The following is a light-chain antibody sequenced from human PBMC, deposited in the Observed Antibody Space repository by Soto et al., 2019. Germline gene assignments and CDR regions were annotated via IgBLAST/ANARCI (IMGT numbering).Light chain of an antibody. Sequence: EIVLTQSPGILSLSPGERATLSCRASQSINNNYLAWYQLKPGQAPRLLMYGASSRATDISDRFSGSGSGTDFTLTIRRLEPEDFAVYYCQQYGVSPRTFGPGTKVEVK. V-gene: IGKV3-20*01. J-gene: IGKJ1*01. CDR1: QSINNNY. CDR3: QQYGVSPRT. CDR2: GAS.